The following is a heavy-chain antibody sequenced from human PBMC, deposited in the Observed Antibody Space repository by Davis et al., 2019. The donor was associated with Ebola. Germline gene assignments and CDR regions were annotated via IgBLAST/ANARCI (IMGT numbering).Heavy chain of an antibody. CDR3: TRDPGYYYMDV. Sequence: GSLRLSCAASGFTFSSYSMNWVRQAPGKGLEWVSSMRGGSAFIHYADSVKGRFTISRDNAKNSLYLDMDSLRAEDTAVYFCTRDPGYYYMDVWGKGTTVTVSS. CDR1: GFTFSSYS. V-gene: IGHV3-21*01. J-gene: IGHJ6*03. CDR2: MRGGSAFI.